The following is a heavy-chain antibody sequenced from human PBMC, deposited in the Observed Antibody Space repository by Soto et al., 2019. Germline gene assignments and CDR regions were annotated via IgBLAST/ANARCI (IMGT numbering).Heavy chain of an antibody. CDR2: NYHSGTT. CDR1: GVTISTYY. V-gene: IGHV4-59*01. Sequence: SETLSLTCAASGVTISTYYWSWIRQPPGKGLEWIGYNYHSGTTNYNPSPKSRVTISVDTSKNQFSLRLTSVTAADTAIYYCVREAYIGYGHAIDHWGQGTLVTVSS. CDR3: VREAYIGYGHAIDH. D-gene: IGHD5-12*01. J-gene: IGHJ4*02.